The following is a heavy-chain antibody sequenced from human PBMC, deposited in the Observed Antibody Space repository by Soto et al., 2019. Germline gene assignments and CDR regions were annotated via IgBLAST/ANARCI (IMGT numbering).Heavy chain of an antibody. D-gene: IGHD3-10*01. J-gene: IGHJ3*02. CDR3: AKGEELLWFGELLRGGAFDI. CDR2: ISGSGGST. CDR1: GVSFSSDA. Sequence: HPGGSLGLSCAASGVSFSSDAMSWVRQALGKGLEWVSAISGSGGSTYYADSVKGRFTISRDNSKNTLYLQMNSLRAEDTAVYCCAKGEELLWFGELLRGGAFDIWGQGTMVTVSS. V-gene: IGHV3-23*01.